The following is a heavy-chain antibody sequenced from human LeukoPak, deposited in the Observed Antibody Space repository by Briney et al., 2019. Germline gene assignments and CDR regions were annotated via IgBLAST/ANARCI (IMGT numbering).Heavy chain of an antibody. D-gene: IGHD3-9*01. CDR1: GYTFSGYA. J-gene: IGHJ4*02. V-gene: IGHV1-3*01. Sequence: ASVKVSCKTSGYTFSGYAIHWVRQAPGQRLEWMGCINGDNGNTQYSQKFQGRVTMTTDTSTSTAYMELRSLRSDDTAVYYCARDSEVQLYYDILTGVFDYWGQGTLVTVSS. CDR3: ARDSEVQLYYDILTGVFDY. CDR2: INGDNGNT.